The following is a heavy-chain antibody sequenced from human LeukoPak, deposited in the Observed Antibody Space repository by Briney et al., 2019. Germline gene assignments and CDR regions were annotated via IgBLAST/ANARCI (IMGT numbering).Heavy chain of an antibody. CDR2: IYYSGST. J-gene: IGHJ3*02. Sequence: PSETLSLTCTVSGGSISSYYWSWIRQPPWKGLEWIGYIYYSGSTNYNPSLKSRVTISVDTSKNQFSLKLSSVTAADTAVYYCARDGGSYGSSSFDIWGQGTMVTVSS. D-gene: IGHD1-26*01. V-gene: IGHV4-59*01. CDR3: ARDGGSYGSSSFDI. CDR1: GGSISSYY.